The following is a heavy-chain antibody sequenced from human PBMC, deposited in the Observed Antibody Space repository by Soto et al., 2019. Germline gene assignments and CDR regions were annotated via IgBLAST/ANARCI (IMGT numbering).Heavy chain of an antibody. CDR1: GYTFTSYG. Sequence: ASVKVSCKASGYTFTSYGISWVRQAPGQGLEWMGWISAYNGNTNYAQKLQGRVTMTTDTSTSTAYMELRSLRSDDTAVYYCAINNWNYVLYYYGMDVWGQGTTVTVSS. J-gene: IGHJ6*02. V-gene: IGHV1-18*04. CDR3: AINNWNYVLYYYGMDV. D-gene: IGHD1-7*01. CDR2: ISAYNGNT.